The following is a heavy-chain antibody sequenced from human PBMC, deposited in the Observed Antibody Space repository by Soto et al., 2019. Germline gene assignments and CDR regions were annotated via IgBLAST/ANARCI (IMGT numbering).Heavy chain of an antibody. Sequence: QVQLVESGGGVVQPGRSLRLSCAASGFTFSSYAMHWVRQAPGKGLEWVAVISYDGSNKYYADSVKGRFTISRDNAKNSLYLQMNSLRDEDTAVYYCARGRVGTAYFDYWGQGTLVTVSS. D-gene: IGHD2-21*02. CDR3: ARGRVGTAYFDY. J-gene: IGHJ4*02. CDR1: GFTFSSYA. CDR2: ISYDGSNK. V-gene: IGHV3-30-3*01.